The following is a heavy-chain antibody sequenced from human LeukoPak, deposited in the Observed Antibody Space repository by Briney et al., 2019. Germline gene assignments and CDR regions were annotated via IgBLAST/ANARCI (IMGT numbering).Heavy chain of an antibody. CDR1: RFTFSDYA. CDR2: ISGTSGST. D-gene: IGHD6-13*01. CDR3: AKAGGDEAAAGTDY. J-gene: IGHJ4*02. V-gene: IGHV3-23*01. Sequence: GGSLRLSCAASRFTFSDYAMSWVRQAPGKGLEWVSSISGTSGSTYYADPVKGRFTISRDNSKNTLYLQMNSLRAEDTAVYYCAKAGGDEAAAGTDYWGQGTLVTVSS.